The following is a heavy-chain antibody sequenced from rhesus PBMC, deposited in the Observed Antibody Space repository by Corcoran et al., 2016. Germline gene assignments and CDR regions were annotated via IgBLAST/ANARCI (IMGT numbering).Heavy chain of an antibody. CDR1: GGSISSSY. Sequence: QLQLQESGPGLVKPSETLSVTCAVSGGSISSSYWSWIRQAPGKGLAWIGYSYGNGRSTNTNPPLKIRVTLSVDTSKNQLSLKLSSVTAADTAVYYCARQGAWYFDLWGPGTPITISS. CDR2: SYGNGRST. CDR3: ARQGAWYFDL. V-gene: IGHV4-169*01. J-gene: IGHJ2*01.